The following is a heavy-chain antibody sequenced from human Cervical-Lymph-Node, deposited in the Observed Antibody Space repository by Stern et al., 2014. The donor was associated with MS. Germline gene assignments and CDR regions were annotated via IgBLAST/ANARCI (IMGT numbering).Heavy chain of an antibody. J-gene: IGHJ6*02. V-gene: IGHV1-69*01. CDR3: ASSSGDYTLYGMDV. CDR2: IIPIFGIA. CDR1: GGTFSSSA. Sequence: VQLVESGAEVKKPGSSVKVSCKASGGTFSSSAISWVRKAPGQGLERMGGIIPIFGIANEAQDLQGRITITADESTSTSYMELSSLRSEDTAVYYCASSSGDYTLYGMDVWGQGTTVTVSS. D-gene: IGHD4-17*01.